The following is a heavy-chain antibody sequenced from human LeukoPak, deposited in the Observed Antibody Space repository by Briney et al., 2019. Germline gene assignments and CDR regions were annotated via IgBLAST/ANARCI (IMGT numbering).Heavy chain of an antibody. D-gene: IGHD3-10*01. V-gene: IGHV1-69*13. J-gene: IGHJ4*02. Sequence: ALVKVSCKASGGTFSSYAISWVRRAPGQGLEWMGVIIPMFSTANYAQKFQGRVTITADESTSTAYMELSSLRSEDMAVYYCAREDPHYGSGSYSDWGQGTLVTVSS. CDR2: IIPMFSTA. CDR3: AREDPHYGSGSYSD. CDR1: GGTFSSYA.